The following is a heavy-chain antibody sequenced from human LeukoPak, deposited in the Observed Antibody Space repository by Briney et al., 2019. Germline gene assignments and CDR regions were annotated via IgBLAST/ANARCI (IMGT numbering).Heavy chain of an antibody. CDR2: IYYSGST. D-gene: IGHD3-10*01. CDR3: ARDLHYYGSGSLYYYYGMDV. J-gene: IGHJ6*04. Sequence: SETLPLTCTVSGGSISSYYWSWIRQPPGKGLEWIGYIYYSGSTNYNPSLKSRVTISVDTSKNQFSLKLSSVTAADTAVYYCARDLHYYGSGSLYYYYGMDVWGKGTTVTVSS. V-gene: IGHV4-59*01. CDR1: GGSISSYY.